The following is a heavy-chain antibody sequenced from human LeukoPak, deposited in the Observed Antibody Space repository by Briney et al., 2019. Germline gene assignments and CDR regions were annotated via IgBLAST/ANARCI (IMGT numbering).Heavy chain of an antibody. CDR1: GGSISSYY. D-gene: IGHD3-22*01. CDR3: ARLRITMIVGKYFDY. CDR2: IYYSGST. J-gene: IGHJ4*02. Sequence: SETLSLTCTVSGGSISSYYWSWIRQPPGKGLGWMGYIYYSGSTNYNPSLKSRVTISVDTSKNQFSLKLSSVTAADTAVYYCARLRITMIVGKYFDYWGQGTLVTVSS. V-gene: IGHV4-59*01.